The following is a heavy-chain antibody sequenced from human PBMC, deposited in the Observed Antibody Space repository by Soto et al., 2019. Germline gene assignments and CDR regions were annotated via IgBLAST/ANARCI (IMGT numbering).Heavy chain of an antibody. V-gene: IGHV3-7*03. CDR1: GFTFSTYW. J-gene: IGHJ4*02. CDR3: ARDLHGGGAFDF. CDR2: IKEDGSEK. D-gene: IGHD2-15*01. Sequence: GGSLRLSCAASGFTFSTYWMSWVRQAPGKGLEWVANIKEDGSEKYYVDSVKGRFTISRDNGKNSLYLQMSSLRAEDTAVYFCARDLHGGGAFDFWGQGTPVTVSS.